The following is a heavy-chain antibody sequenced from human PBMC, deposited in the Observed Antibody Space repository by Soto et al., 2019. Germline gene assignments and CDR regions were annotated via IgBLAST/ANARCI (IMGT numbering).Heavy chain of an antibody. D-gene: IGHD2-15*01. V-gene: IGHV5-10-1*01. CDR3: ASREGIKATYGMDV. CDR1: GYSFTSYW. CDR2: IDPSDSYT. Sequence: VKSLNISGKGSGYSFTSYWISWVRQMPGKGLEWMGRIDPSDSYTNYSPSFQAHVTISXXXXXXTXYXQXXXLKAXDTAMYYCASREGIKATYGMDVWGQGTTGTV. J-gene: IGHJ6*02.